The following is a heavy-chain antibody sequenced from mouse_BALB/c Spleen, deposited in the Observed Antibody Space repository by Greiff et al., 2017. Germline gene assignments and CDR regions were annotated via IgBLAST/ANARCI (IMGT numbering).Heavy chain of an antibody. Sequence: EVQVVESGGDLVKPGGSLKLSCAASGFTFSSYGMSWVRQTPDKRLEWVATISSGGSYTYYPDSVKGRFTISRDNAKNTLYLQMSSLKSEDTAMYYCARQYGNLAWFAYWGQGTLVTVSA. CDR2: ISSGGSYT. D-gene: IGHD2-1*01. V-gene: IGHV5-6*01. CDR3: ARQYGNLAWFAY. CDR1: GFTFSSYG. J-gene: IGHJ3*01.